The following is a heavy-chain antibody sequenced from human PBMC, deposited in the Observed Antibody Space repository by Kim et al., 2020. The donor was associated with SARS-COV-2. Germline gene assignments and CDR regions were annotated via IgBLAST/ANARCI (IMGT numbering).Heavy chain of an antibody. Sequence: GGSLRLSCAASGFTFSSYAMSWVRQAPGKGLEWVSAISGSGGSTYYADSVKGRFTISRDNSKNTLYLQMNSLRAEDTAVYYCAKVNYGSGSYYNSYGGYWYFDLWGRGTLVTVSS. V-gene: IGHV3-23*01. CDR1: GFTFSSYA. CDR2: ISGSGGST. D-gene: IGHD3-10*01. CDR3: AKVNYGSGSYYNSYGGYWYFDL. J-gene: IGHJ2*01.